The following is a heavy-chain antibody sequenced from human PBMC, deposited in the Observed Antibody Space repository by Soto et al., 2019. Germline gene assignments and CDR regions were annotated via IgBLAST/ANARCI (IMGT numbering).Heavy chain of an antibody. V-gene: IGHV3-30*18. CDR3: AKERAGAYWYFDL. CDR2: ISYDGSNK. Sequence: QVQLVESGGGVVQPGRSLRLSCAASGFTFSSYGMHWVRQAPGKGLEWVAVISYDGSNKYYADSVKGRFTISRDNSKNTLYLQMTSLRAEDTAVYYCAKERAGAYWYFDLWGRGTLVTVSS. J-gene: IGHJ2*01. D-gene: IGHD6-19*01. CDR1: GFTFSSYG.